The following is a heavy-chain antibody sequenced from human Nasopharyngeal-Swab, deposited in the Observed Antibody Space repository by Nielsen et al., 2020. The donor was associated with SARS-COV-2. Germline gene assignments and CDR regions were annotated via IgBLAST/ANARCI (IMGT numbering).Heavy chain of an antibody. J-gene: IGHJ4*02. CDR2: ISYDGSDK. V-gene: IGHV3-30*18. D-gene: IGHD2-2*01. CDR3: AKDGSSTSSGIKIDY. Sequence: ARQAPGKGLEWVAVISYDGSDKYYADSVKGRFTISRDNSKNTLYLQMNSLRAEDTAVYYCAKDGSSTSSGIKIDYWGQGTLVTVSS.